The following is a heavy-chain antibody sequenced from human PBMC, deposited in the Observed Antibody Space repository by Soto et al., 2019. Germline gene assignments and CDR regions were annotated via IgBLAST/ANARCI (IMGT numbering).Heavy chain of an antibody. CDR3: ARSNSGSYYLEY. CDR2: IDPSDSYT. D-gene: IGHD6-19*01. Sequence: AESLKISCKGSGYSFTTYWITWVRQMPGKGLEWMGRIDPSDSYTNYSPSVQGHVTISVDKSISTANLQWSSLEASDTAMYYCARSNSGSYYLEYWGPGNLVTVSS. V-gene: IGHV5-10-1*01. CDR1: GYSFTTYW. J-gene: IGHJ4*02.